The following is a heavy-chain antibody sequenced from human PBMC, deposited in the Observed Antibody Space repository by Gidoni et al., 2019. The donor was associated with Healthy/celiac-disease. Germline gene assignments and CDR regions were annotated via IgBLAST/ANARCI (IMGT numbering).Heavy chain of an antibody. J-gene: IGHJ4*02. V-gene: IGHV3-23*04. D-gene: IGHD6-13*01. Sequence: EVQLVESGGGLVQPGGSLRRSCAASGFTFSSYAMSWVRQAPGKGLGWVSAISGSGGSTYYADSVKGRFTISRDNSKNTLYLQMNSLRAEDTTVYYCAHTGGVGSSIWYVYYFDYWGQGTLVTVSS. CDR2: ISGSGGST. CDR1: GFTFSSYA. CDR3: AHTGGVGSSIWYVYYFDY.